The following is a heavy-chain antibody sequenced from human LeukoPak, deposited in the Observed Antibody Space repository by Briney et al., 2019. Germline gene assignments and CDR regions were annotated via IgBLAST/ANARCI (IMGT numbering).Heavy chain of an antibody. D-gene: IGHD1-26*01. CDR1: GFTFSSYA. CDR2: ISDSGANT. Sequence: GGSLRLXCAASGFTFSSYAMAWVRQAPGKGLEWVSAISDSGANTFYADSVRGRFTVSRDNSKNTLYLQMNSLRAEDTAVYYCAKDSGSFDYWGQGTLVTVSS. J-gene: IGHJ4*02. V-gene: IGHV3-23*01. CDR3: AKDSGSFDY.